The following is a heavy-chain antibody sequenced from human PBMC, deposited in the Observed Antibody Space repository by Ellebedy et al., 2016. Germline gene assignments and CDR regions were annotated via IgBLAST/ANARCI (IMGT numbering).Heavy chain of an antibody. D-gene: IGHD1-14*01. CDR2: INPNSGGT. V-gene: IGHV1-2*02. CDR3: AIALTDQSEAFDY. Sequence: ASVKVSCXASGYTFTGYYMHWVRQAPGQGLEWMGWINPNSGGTNYAQKFQGRVTMTRDTSISTAYMELSRLRSDDTAVYYCAIALTDQSEAFDYWGQGTLVTVSS. J-gene: IGHJ4*02. CDR1: GYTFTGYY.